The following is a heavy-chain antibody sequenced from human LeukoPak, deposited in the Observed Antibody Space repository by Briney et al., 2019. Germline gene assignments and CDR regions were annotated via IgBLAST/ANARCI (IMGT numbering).Heavy chain of an antibody. CDR2: ISGSGGGT. J-gene: IGHJ6*03. V-gene: IGHV3-23*01. Sequence: GSLRLSCAASGFTFSTYAMSWVRQAPGKGLEWVSSISGSGGGTYYADSVKGRFTISRDNSKNTLFLQMNSLRAEDTAVYYCARDTIVVVPAAPVYYYMDVWGKGTTVTISS. CDR1: GFTFSTYA. CDR3: ARDTIVVVPAAPVYYYMDV. D-gene: IGHD2-2*01.